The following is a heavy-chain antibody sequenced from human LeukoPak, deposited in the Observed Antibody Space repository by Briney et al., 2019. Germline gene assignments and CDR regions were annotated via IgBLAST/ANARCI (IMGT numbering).Heavy chain of an antibody. CDR3: ARGFNAGATDY. CDR1: GFTFSSYW. CDR2: INSDGTST. J-gene: IGHJ4*02. D-gene: IGHD1-26*01. V-gene: IGHV3-74*01. Sequence: GGSPRLSCAASGFTFSSYWMHWVRQAPGKGLVWVSRINSDGTSTSYADSVKGRFTISRDNAKDTLYLQMNSLRAEDTAVYYCARGFNAGATDYWGQGTLVTVSS.